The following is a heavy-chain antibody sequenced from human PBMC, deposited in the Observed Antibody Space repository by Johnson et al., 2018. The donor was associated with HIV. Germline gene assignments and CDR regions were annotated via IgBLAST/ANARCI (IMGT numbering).Heavy chain of an antibody. D-gene: IGHD2-2*01. CDR1: GFSFSSYG. J-gene: IGHJ3*01. CDR3: AKVGSSSCYARTRLCAFDV. Sequence: VQLVESGGGVVQPGGSLRLSCATSGFSFSSYGMYWVRQAPGKGLEWVSFIPYDGSNKYYADSMKGRFTISRDNSKNNLYLQMNSLRVEDTSMYFCAKVGSSSCYARTRLCAFDVWGQGTMVTVSS. CDR2: IPYDGSNK. V-gene: IGHV3-30*02.